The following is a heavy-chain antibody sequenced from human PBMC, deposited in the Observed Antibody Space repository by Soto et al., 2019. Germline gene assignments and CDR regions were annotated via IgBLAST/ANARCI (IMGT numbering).Heavy chain of an antibody. V-gene: IGHV1-8*02. D-gene: IGHD1-7*01. J-gene: IGHJ5*02. CDR3: ASVWTGTDHWFDP. Sequence: ASVKVSCKAFGYTFTTNDINWVRQAPGQGLEWLGWMDPNSGVAGYAQKFQGRVIMTRDTSTSTAHMELSGLTSEDTAVYYCASVWTGTDHWFDPWGQGTLVTVSS. CDR1: GYTFTTND. CDR2: MDPNSGVA.